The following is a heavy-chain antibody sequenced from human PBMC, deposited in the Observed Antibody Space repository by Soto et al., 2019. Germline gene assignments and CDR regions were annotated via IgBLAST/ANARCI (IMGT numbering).Heavy chain of an antibody. CDR3: ARDSLGYCSSTSCHNWFDP. CDR2: INPNSGGT. V-gene: IGHV1-2*04. J-gene: IGHJ5*02. D-gene: IGHD2-2*01. CDR1: GYTFTGYY. Sequence: ASVKVSCKASGYTFTGYYMHWVRQALGQGLEWMGWINPNSGGTNYAQKFQGWVTMTRDTSISTAYMELSRLRSDDTAVYYCARDSLGYCSSTSCHNWFDPWGQGTLVTVSS.